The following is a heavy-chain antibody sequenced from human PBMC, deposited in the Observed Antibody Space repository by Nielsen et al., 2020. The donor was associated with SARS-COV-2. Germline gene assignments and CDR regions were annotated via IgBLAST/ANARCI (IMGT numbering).Heavy chain of an antibody. Sequence: RQAPGKGLEWIGYIHYSGTTYYNPSLRSRVAISIDTSKNQFSLKLSSVTAADTAVYYCARGSLLYSSSWDAFDIWGQGTMVTVSS. V-gene: IGHV4-30-4*01. CDR3: ARGSLLYSSSWDAFDI. D-gene: IGHD6-13*01. CDR2: IHYSGTT. J-gene: IGHJ3*02.